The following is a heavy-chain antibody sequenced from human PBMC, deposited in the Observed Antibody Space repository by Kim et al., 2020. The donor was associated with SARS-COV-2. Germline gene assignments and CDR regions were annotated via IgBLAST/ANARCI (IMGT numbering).Heavy chain of an antibody. CDR1: GFSFSTSV. CDR3: AREGGDYVNDY. V-gene: IGHV3-33*01. Sequence: GGSLRLSCAASGFSFSTSVMHWVRQAPGKGLEWVAAMWHDGTNKNYADSVKGRFTISRDNSKSTLYLQVNSLRAEDTAVYFCAREGGDYVNDYWGQGTL. J-gene: IGHJ4*02. CDR2: MWHDGTNK. D-gene: IGHD4-17*01.